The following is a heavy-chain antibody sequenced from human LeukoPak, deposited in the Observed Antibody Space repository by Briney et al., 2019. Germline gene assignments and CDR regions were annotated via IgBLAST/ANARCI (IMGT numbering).Heavy chain of an antibody. CDR1: GFTFSSYW. Sequence: GGSLRLSCAASGFTFSSYWMHWVRQAPGEGLVWVSRINSNGSSTSYADSVKGRFTISRDNAKNTLYLQMNSLRAEDTAVYYCARDRLGEFDYWGQGTLVTVSS. CDR3: ARDRLGEFDY. J-gene: IGHJ4*02. V-gene: IGHV3-74*01. CDR2: INSNGSST. D-gene: IGHD3-16*01.